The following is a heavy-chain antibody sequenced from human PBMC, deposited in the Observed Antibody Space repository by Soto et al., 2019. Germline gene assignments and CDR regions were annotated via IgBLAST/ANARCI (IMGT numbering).Heavy chain of an antibody. J-gene: IGHJ4*01. CDR1: GFTFSSYA. Sequence: PGGSLRLSCAASGFTFSSYAMSWVRQVPGKGLEWLSAISNNGGRTYYADSVKGRFTISRDNSKNTVILQMSSLSVEDTAIYYCAKEVTTCGYFDFWARGTLVPVSS. CDR3: AKEVTTCGYFDF. D-gene: IGHD2-21*01. V-gene: IGHV3-23*01. CDR2: ISNNGGRT.